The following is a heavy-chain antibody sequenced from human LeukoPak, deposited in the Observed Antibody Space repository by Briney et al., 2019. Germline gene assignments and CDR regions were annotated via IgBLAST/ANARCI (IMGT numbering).Heavy chain of an antibody. V-gene: IGHV1-3*03. CDR2: INAGTGNT. J-gene: IGHJ3*02. Sequence: ASVKVSCKASGYTFTRYYMHWVRQAPGQRLEWMGSINAGTGNTKYSQELQGRVTITRDTSASTAYMELSSLRSEDMAVYYCARGQYYYASGSSFLKRGVSAFDIWGQGTMVTVSS. CDR3: ARGQYYYASGSSFLKRGVSAFDI. CDR1: GYTFTRYY. D-gene: IGHD3-10*01.